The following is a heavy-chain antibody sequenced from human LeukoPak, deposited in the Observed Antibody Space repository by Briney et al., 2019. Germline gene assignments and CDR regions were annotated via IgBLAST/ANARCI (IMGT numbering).Heavy chain of an antibody. J-gene: IGHJ3*02. V-gene: IGHV4-61*10. Sequence: PSETLSLTCTVSGGSTSSGSYYWSWIRQPAGKGLEWIGYIYYSGSTNYNPSLKSRVTISVDTSKNQFSLKLSSVTAADTAVYYCARTLMITFADAFDIWGQGTMVTVSS. CDR1: GGSTSSGSYY. CDR2: IYYSGST. D-gene: IGHD3-16*01. CDR3: ARTLMITFADAFDI.